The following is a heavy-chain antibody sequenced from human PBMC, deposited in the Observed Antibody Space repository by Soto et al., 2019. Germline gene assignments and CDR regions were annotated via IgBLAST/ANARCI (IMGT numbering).Heavy chain of an antibody. D-gene: IGHD6-6*01. Sequence: TGGSLRLSCAASGFTFSSYAMSWVRQAPGKGLEWVSAISGSGGSTYYADSAKGRFTISRDNSKNTLYLQMNSLRAEDTAVYYCAKAYSSSSRAPDYWGQGTLVTVSS. CDR2: ISGSGGST. CDR1: GFTFSSYA. J-gene: IGHJ4*02. V-gene: IGHV3-23*01. CDR3: AKAYSSSSRAPDY.